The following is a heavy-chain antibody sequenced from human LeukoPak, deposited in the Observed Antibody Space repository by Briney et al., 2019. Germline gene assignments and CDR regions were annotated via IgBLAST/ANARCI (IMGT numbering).Heavy chain of an antibody. CDR2: INHSGSI. V-gene: IGHV4-34*01. CDR3: ASPPGDTAMVI. D-gene: IGHD5-18*01. J-gene: IGHJ3*02. Sequence: ASETLSLTCAVYGGSFSGHYWSWFRQPPGKGLEWIGEINHSGSINYNPSLKSRVSISVDTSQNQFSLKLSSVTAADTAVYYCASPPGDTAMVIWGQGTMVTVSS. CDR1: GGSFSGHY.